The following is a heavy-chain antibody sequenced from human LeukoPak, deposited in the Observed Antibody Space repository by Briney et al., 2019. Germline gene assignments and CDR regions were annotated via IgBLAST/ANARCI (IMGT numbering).Heavy chain of an antibody. CDR2: IYYSGST. CDR1: GGSFSSYY. J-gene: IGHJ4*02. Sequence: SETLSLTCAVYGGSFSSYYWSWIRQPPGKGLEWIGYIYYSGSTNYNPSLKSRVTISVDTSKNQFSLELSSVTAADTAVYYCARHELGNYGYYLDYWGQGTLVTVSS. CDR3: ARHELGNYGYYLDY. D-gene: IGHD3-10*01. V-gene: IGHV4-59*08.